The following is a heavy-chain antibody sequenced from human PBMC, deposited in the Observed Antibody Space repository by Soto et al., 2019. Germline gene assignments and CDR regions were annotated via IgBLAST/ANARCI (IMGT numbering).Heavy chain of an antibody. V-gene: IGHV4-59*12. CDR2: IYYSGST. CDR1: GGSLSSYC. Sequence: ASETLSLTCVVSGGSLSSYCWSWIRQPPGKGLEWIGYIYYSGSTNYNPSLKSRVTISVDASKNQFSLRLSSVTAADTAVYYCARSMFYSDGSNYSPFDYWGQGTLVTVSS. J-gene: IGHJ4*02. CDR3: ARSMFYSDGSNYSPFDY. D-gene: IGHD3-22*01.